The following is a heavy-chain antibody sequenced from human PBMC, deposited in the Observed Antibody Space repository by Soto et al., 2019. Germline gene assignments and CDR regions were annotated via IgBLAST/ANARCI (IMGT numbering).Heavy chain of an antibody. D-gene: IGHD6-13*01. CDR3: AKGVAYSSSSALDY. V-gene: IGHV3-23*01. Sequence: SGGSLRLSCAASGFTFSSYAMSWVRQAPGKGLEWVSAISGSGGSTYYADSVKGRFTISRDNSKNTLYLQMNSLRAEDTAVYYCAKGVAYSSSSALDYWGQGTLVTVSS. CDR1: GFTFSSYA. J-gene: IGHJ4*02. CDR2: ISGSGGST.